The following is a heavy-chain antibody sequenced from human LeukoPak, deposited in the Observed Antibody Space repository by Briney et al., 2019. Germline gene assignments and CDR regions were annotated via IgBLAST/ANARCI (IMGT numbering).Heavy chain of an antibody. V-gene: IGHV1-69*05. J-gene: IGHJ6*03. D-gene: IGHD3-16*01. CDR3: AGGPWGYYYYMDV. CDR2: IIPIFGTA. CDR1: GGTFSSYA. Sequence: SVTVSCKASGGTFSSYAISWVRQAPGQGLEWMGGIIPIFGTANYAQKFQGRVTITTDESTSTAYMELSSLRSEDTAVYYCAGGPWGYYYYMDVWGKGTTVTVSS.